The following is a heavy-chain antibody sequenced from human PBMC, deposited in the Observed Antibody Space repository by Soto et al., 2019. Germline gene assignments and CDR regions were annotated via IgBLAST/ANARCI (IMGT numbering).Heavy chain of an antibody. CDR3: ANRLGSF. V-gene: IGHV4-34*01. CDR2: THHSGST. CDR1: GGSFSTYY. Sequence: QVQLQQWGTGLLKPSETLSLTCAVYGGSFSTYYWAWIRQPPGKGLEWIGETHHSGSTTYSPSLMSRVSISIDTSRNQFSLKLRAVTAVDTGVYYCANRLGSFWGQGTLVTVSS. D-gene: IGHD3-16*01. J-gene: IGHJ4*02.